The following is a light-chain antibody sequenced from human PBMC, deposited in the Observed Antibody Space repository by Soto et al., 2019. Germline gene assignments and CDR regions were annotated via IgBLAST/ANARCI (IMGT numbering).Light chain of an antibody. CDR3: QKSTNWPPIP. CDR2: GAY. V-gene: IGKV3D-15*01. Sequence: PGERATLSCRASENFRTFVDWYQQKPGQAPRLLIYGAYNRATGVPDRFSGSGSGTEFTLRIRRLKSEDFAVYYCQKSTNWPPIPLGHWKRLELK. CDR1: ENFRTF. J-gene: IGKJ5*01.